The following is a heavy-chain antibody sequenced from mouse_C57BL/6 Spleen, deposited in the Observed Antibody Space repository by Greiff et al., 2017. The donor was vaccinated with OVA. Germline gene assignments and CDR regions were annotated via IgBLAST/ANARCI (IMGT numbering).Heavy chain of an antibody. CDR1: GFTFSSYT. V-gene: IGHV5-9*01. D-gene: IGHD1-1*01. J-gene: IGHJ3*01. CDR2: ISGGGGNT. CDR3: ARHADYYGSSYLAY. Sequence: EVKLMESGGGLVKPGGSLKLSCAASGFTFSSYTMSWVRQTPEKRLEWVATISGGGGNTYYPDSVKGRFTISRDNAKNTLYLQMSSLRSEDTALYYCARHADYYGSSYLAYWGQGTLVTVSA.